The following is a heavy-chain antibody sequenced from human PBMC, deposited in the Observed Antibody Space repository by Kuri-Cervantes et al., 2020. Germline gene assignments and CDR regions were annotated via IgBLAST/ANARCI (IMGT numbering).Heavy chain of an antibody. CDR2: INDSGDT. CDR1: GGSFSGYN. D-gene: IGHD1-26*01. Sequence: SETLSLTCAVYGGSFSGYNWNWIRQSPGKGLEWIGEINDSGDTNYDPSLRSRVTISLDTSQRQFSLRLTSVTAADTAVYYCARARFTYYDLVSPWGQGTLVTVSS. CDR3: ARARFTYYDLVSP. V-gene: IGHV4-34*01. J-gene: IGHJ5*02.